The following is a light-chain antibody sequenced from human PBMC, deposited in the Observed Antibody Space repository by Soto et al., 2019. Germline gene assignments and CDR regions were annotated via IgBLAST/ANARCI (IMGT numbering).Light chain of an antibody. CDR1: ESLSTY. V-gene: IGKV3-15*01. CDR3: HSYSDWPFT. Sequence: EIVMTQSPATLSVPPGERVTLSCRASESLSTYLAWYQQKPGQAPRLLIYGASTKATGIPARFSGSGSATDFALTITSLQSEDFAVYYGHSYSDWPFTFGQGTKLEI. J-gene: IGKJ2*01. CDR2: GAS.